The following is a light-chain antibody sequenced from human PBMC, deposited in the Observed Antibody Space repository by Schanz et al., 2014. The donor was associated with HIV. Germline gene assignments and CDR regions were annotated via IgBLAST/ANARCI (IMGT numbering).Light chain of an antibody. Sequence: EIVLTQSPGTLSLSPGERATLSCRASESVSSSLLAWYQQTPGQAPRLVIFGTSNRATGIPDRFSGTGSGTDFTLTISRLEPDDFAVYYCHHYGDSRGTFGGGTEVDI. CDR3: HHYGDSRGT. V-gene: IGKV3-20*01. CDR1: ESVSSSL. J-gene: IGKJ4*02. CDR2: GTS.